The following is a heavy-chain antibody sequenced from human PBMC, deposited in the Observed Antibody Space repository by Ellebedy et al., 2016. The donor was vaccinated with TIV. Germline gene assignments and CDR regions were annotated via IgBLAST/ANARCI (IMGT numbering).Heavy chain of an antibody. CDR2: IYHSGST. V-gene: IGHV4-34*01. Sequence: SETLSLXXAVYGGSFSGYFWAWIRQPPGKGLEWIGSIYHSGSTYYNPSLKSRVTVSVDTSKNQFSLKLTSVTAADTAVYYCARAGDRRVWFGEFGFDPWGQGTLVTVSS. D-gene: IGHD3-10*01. J-gene: IGHJ5*02. CDR3: ARAGDRRVWFGEFGFDP. CDR1: GGSFSGYF.